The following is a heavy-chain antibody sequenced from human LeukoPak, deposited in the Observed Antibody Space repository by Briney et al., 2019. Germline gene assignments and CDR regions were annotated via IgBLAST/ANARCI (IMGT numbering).Heavy chain of an antibody. J-gene: IGHJ6*03. CDR1: GGSISSGDYY. CDR2: LYHPDST. V-gene: IGHV4-30-2*03. Sequence: PSQTLSLTCTVSGGSISSGDYYWSWIRQPPGKGLEWIGSLYHPDSTYYNPSLKSRVTMSVDTSRNQFSLRLSFVTAADTAVYYCARQYDSYFYYYLDLWGTGTTVTVSS. CDR3: ARQYDSYFYYYLDL.